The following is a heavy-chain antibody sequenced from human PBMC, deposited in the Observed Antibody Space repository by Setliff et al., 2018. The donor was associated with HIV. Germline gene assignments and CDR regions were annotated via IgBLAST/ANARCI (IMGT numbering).Heavy chain of an antibody. CDR1: GGSINSTSYY. CDR3: ARAPYYDYRGLAVYYFDY. J-gene: IGHJ4*02. V-gene: IGHV4-39*07. CDR2: ISYSGDT. D-gene: IGHD3-22*01. Sequence: SETLSLTCIVSGGSINSTSYYWGWIRQPPGQGLEWIGSISYSGDTFYNTSLKTRITISVDTSKNHLSLKVSSLTAADTAVYYSARAPYYDYRGLAVYYFDYWGQGTLVTVSS.